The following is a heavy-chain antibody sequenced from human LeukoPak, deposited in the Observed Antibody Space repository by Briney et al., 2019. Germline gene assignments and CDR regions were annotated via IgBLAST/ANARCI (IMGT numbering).Heavy chain of an antibody. CDR1: RYTFTTYA. D-gene: IGHD5-18*01. Sequence: ASVKDSCKASRYTFTTYAMHWVRQAPGQRLEWMGWINTGNGNTKYSQEFQGRVTITRDTSASTAYMELSSLRSEDMAVYYCARAGYSYDFDYWGQGTLVTVSS. CDR3: ARAGYSYDFDY. CDR2: INTGNGNT. V-gene: IGHV1-3*03. J-gene: IGHJ4*02.